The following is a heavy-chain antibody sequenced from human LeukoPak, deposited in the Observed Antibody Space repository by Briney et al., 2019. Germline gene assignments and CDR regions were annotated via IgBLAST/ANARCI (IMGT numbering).Heavy chain of an antibody. CDR2: IKQEGSEK. J-gene: IGHJ4*02. CDR3: ARCRYYYDSSGYYHHYYFDY. Sequence: GGSLRLSCAASGFTFSSYWMSWVRQAPGKGLEWVAHIKQEGSEKYYVDSVKGRFTISRDNAKNSLYLQMNSLRAEDTAVYYCARCRYYYDSSGYYHHYYFDYWGQGTLVTVSS. V-gene: IGHV3-7*05. CDR1: GFTFSSYW. D-gene: IGHD3-22*01.